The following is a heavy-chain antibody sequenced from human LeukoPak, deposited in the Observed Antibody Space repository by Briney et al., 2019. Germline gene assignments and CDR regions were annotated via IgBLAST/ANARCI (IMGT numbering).Heavy chain of an antibody. V-gene: IGHV3-21*01. D-gene: IGHD3-3*01. CDR3: AREPFWSGYYSNLHFDY. Sequence: GGSLRLSCAASGFTLRSYTMNWVRQAPGKGLEWVSSIGISSNKIYYADSVKGRFIISRDNAKNSVYLQMNSLRAEDTAVYYCAREPFWSGYYSNLHFDYWGQGTLVTVSS. J-gene: IGHJ4*02. CDR1: GFTLRSYT. CDR2: IGISSNKI.